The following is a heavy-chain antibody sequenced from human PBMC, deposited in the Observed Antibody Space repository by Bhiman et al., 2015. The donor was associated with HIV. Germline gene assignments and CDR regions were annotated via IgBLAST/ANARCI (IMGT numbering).Heavy chain of an antibody. CDR1: GFTFSNAW. D-gene: IGHD1-14*01. CDR3: AKDMTGEVRHGLTERGWDY. V-gene: IGHV3-9*01. Sequence: EVQLVESGGGLVKPGGSLRLSCAASGFTFSNAWMSWVRQAPGKGLEWVSGISWNGGTVGYADSVKGRFTISRDNAKNSLYLQMTSLTAEDTALYYCAKDMTGEVRHGLTERGWDYWGQGTLVTVSS. J-gene: IGHJ4*02. CDR2: ISWNGGTV.